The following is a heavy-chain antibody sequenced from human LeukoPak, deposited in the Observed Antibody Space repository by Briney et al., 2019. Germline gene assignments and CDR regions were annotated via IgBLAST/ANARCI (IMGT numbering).Heavy chain of an antibody. D-gene: IGHD3-10*01. J-gene: IGHJ4*02. V-gene: IGHV1-2*02. Sequence: ASVKVSFKASGDTFTVYYIHWVRQAPGQGREWMGWINPNSGDTKSAQKFQGRFSITRDTSINTAYMELSGLRSDDTAVYYCATGGILVGPGTRFNFWGRGALVTVSS. CDR2: INPNSGDT. CDR1: GDTFTVYY. CDR3: ATGGILVGPGTRFNF.